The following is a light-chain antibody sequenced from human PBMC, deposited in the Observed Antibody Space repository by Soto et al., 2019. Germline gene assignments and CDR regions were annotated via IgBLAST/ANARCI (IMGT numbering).Light chain of an antibody. Sequence: EIVMTQSPATLSVSPGERATLSCRASHSVSSRLAWYQQKPGQAPRLLIYGASTRATGLPARFSGSGSGTEFTLTISSLQSEDFGTYHCQQYNSYSPTFGPGTKVQIK. J-gene: IGKJ1*01. CDR2: GAS. CDR3: QQYNSYSPT. CDR1: HSVSSR. V-gene: IGKV3-15*01.